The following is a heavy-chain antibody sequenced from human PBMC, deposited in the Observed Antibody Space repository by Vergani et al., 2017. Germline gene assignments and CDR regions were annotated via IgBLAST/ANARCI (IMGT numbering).Heavy chain of an antibody. CDR3: ARDSRYCSSTSCYVGRDWFDP. D-gene: IGHD2-2*01. V-gene: IGHV1-46*01. CDR1: GYTFTSYY. Sequence: QVQLVQSGSELKKPGASVKVSCKASGYTFTSYYMHWVRQAPGQGLEWMGIINPSGGSTSYAQKFQGRVTMTRDTSTSTVYMELSILRSEDTAVYYCARDSRYCSSTSCYVGRDWFDPWGQGTLVTVSS. CDR2: INPSGGST. J-gene: IGHJ5*02.